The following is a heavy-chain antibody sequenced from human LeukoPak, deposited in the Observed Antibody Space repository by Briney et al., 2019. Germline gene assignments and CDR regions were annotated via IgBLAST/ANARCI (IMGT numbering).Heavy chain of an antibody. V-gene: IGHV3-21*01. D-gene: IGHD6-19*01. Sequence: GGSLRLSCAVSGFTFSKYSMNWVRQAPGKGLEWVASASSTGNYIYYADSVKGRFTISRDSGKDSLFLQMNNLRVDDTAVYYCARSRRLATLVTFYYGMDVWGQGTTVTLSS. CDR3: ARSRRLATLVTFYYGMDV. CDR2: ASSTGNYI. J-gene: IGHJ6*02. CDR1: GFTFSKYS.